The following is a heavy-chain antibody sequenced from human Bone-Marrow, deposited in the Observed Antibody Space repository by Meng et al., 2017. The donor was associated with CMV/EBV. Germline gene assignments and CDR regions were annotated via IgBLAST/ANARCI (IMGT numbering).Heavy chain of an antibody. Sequence: GESLKISCAASGFTFRDYYMSWIRQAPGKGLEWVSHISSGGTTIFHADSVKGRFTISRDNAKNSLYLQLNSLRAEDTAVYYCARGFYSWGFWSGYWVDNAFDIWGQGTMVTVSS. CDR1: GFTFRDYY. CDR3: ARGFYSWGFWSGYWVDNAFDI. CDR2: ISSGGTTI. V-gene: IGHV3-11*04. D-gene: IGHD3-3*01. J-gene: IGHJ3*02.